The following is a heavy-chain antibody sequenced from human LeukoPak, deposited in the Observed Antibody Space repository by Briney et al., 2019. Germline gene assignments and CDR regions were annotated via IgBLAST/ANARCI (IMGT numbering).Heavy chain of an antibody. CDR2: ISYDGSNK. D-gene: IGHD3-22*01. CDR3: AKDGAMIVGLFDY. V-gene: IGHV3-30*18. Sequence: PGGSLRLSCAASGFTFSSYGMHWVRQAPGKGLEWVAVISYDGSNKYYADSVKGRFTISRDNSKNTLYLQMNSLRAEDTAVYYCAKDGAMIVGLFDYWGQGTLVTVSS. J-gene: IGHJ4*02. CDR1: GFTFSSYG.